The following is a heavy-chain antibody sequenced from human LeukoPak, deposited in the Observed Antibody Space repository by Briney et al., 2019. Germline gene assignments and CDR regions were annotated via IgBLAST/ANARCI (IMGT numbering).Heavy chain of an antibody. CDR2: INHSGST. D-gene: IGHD2-2*01. Sequence: SETLSLTCAVYGGSFSGYYWSWIRQPPGKGLEWIGEINHSGSTNYNPSLKSRVTISVDTSKNQFSLKLSSVTAADTAVYYCARGRGDCSSTSCYALYFQHWGQGTLVTVSS. J-gene: IGHJ1*01. CDR1: GGSFSGYY. V-gene: IGHV4-34*01. CDR3: ARGRGDCSSTSCYALYFQH.